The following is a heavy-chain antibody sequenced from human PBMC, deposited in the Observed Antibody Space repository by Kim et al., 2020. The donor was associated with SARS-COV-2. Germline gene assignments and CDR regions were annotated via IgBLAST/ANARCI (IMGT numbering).Heavy chain of an antibody. CDR3: AKERARNSGSSWSYYYYYYGMDV. V-gene: IGHV3-30*18. CDR1: GFTFSSYG. D-gene: IGHD6-13*01. Sequence: GGSLRLSCAASGFTFSSYGMHWVRQAPGKGLEWVAVISYDGSNKYYADSVKGRFTISRDNSKNTLYLQMNSLRAEDTAVYYCAKERARNSGSSWSYYYYYYGMDVWGQGTTVTVSS. J-gene: IGHJ6*02. CDR2: ISYDGSNK.